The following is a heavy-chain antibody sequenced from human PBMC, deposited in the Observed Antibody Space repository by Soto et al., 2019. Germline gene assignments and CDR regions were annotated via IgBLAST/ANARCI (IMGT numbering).Heavy chain of an antibody. CDR1: GGTFSGYF. CDR2: INHSGST. CDR3: ARPEHLVLRRAAVGTSSFFQH. J-gene: IGHJ1*01. Sequence: SETLSLTCAVYGGTFSGYFWSWIRQPPGKGLEWIGEINHSGSTNYNPSLKSRVTISVDTSKNQFSLKLSSVTAADTAVYYCARPEHLVLRRAAVGTSSFFQHWGQGTLVTVSS. D-gene: IGHD6-13*01. V-gene: IGHV4-34*01.